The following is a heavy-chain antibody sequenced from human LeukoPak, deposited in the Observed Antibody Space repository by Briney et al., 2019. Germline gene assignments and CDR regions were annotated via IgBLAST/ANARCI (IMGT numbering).Heavy chain of an antibody. CDR3: ANRDESIAADDAFDI. CDR1: GFTFSSYG. CDR2: ISYDGSNK. Sequence: PGGSLRLSCAASGFTFSSYGMHWVRQAPGKGLEWVAVISYDGSNKYYADSVKGRFTISRDNSKNTLYLQMNSLRAEDTAVYYCANRDESIAADDAFDIWGQGTMVTVSS. V-gene: IGHV3-30*18. J-gene: IGHJ3*02. D-gene: IGHD6-6*01.